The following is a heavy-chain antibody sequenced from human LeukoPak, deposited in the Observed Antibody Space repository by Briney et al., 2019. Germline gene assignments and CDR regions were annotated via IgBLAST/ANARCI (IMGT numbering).Heavy chain of an antibody. J-gene: IGHJ5*02. CDR2: IYDSGST. V-gene: IGHV4-59*08. CDR3: ARLARGRWFDP. CDR1: GDSIRNYY. Sequence: SETLSLTCNVSGDSIRNYYWSWIQQTPGKGLEWIGHIYDSGSTNYNPSLKSRVTISVDTSKNQFSLKVSSVTAADTAVYYCARLARGRWFDPWGQGTLVTVSS. D-gene: IGHD6-6*01.